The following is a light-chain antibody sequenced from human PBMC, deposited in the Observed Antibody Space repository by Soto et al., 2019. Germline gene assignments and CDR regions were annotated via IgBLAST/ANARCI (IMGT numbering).Light chain of an antibody. CDR2: DNN. CDR1: SSNIGNNY. J-gene: IGLJ2*01. Sequence: QSVLTQPPSVSAAPGQKVTISCSGSSSNIGNNYVSWYQQFPGTAPKLLMYDNNKRPSGIPDRFSGSKSGTSAALGITGLQTGDEADYYCGTWDSSLSGVVFGGGTKVTVL. V-gene: IGLV1-51*01. CDR3: GTWDSSLSGVV.